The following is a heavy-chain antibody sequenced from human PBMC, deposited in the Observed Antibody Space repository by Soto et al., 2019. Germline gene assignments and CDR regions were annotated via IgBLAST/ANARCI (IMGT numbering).Heavy chain of an antibody. J-gene: IGHJ4*02. D-gene: IGHD3-3*01. V-gene: IGHV1-46*01. CDR3: ARVSGYYAPDY. Sequence: GASVKVSCKASGYTFTSYYMHWVRQAPGQGLEWMGIINPSGGSTSYAQKFQGRVTMTRDTSASTAYMELSSLRSEDTAVYYCARVSGYYAPDYWGQGTLVTVSS. CDR1: GYTFTSYY. CDR2: INPSGGST.